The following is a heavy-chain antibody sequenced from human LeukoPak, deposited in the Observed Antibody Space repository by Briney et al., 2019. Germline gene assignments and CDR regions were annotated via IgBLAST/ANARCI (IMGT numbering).Heavy chain of an antibody. CDR1: VPAPTTYA. D-gene: IGHD6-19*01. CDR2: VIPVVDTT. J-gene: IGHJ4*02. Sequence: SVSVSCTLYVPAPTTYAITWVRQAHGQGLEWVGEVIPVVDTTNYAPSFQGKDTISKDASKSTAYMEMTRLTSADTAVYYGARGLGSASLGLDYWGQGTLVTVSS. CDR3: ARGLGSASLGLDY. V-gene: IGHV1-69*05.